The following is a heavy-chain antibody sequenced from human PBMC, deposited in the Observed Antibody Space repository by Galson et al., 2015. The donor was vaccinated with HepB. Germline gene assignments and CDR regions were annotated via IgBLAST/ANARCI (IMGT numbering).Heavy chain of an antibody. CDR3: ARGRGSRAYYDYYMDV. Sequence: SLRLSCAASGLPFSDYWMHWVRQVPGKGLVWVSNSNGGETNRRYADSVKGRFTISRDNAKNTVYLQMDSLRAEDTAGYYCARGRGSRAYYDYYMDVWGKGTTVTVS. CDR1: GLPFSDYW. CDR2: SNGGETNR. J-gene: IGHJ6*03. V-gene: IGHV3-74*01. D-gene: IGHD3-16*01.